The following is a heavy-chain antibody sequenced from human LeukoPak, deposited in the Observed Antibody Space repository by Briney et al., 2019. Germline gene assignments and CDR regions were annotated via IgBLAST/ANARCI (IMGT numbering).Heavy chain of an antibody. CDR1: GYTFTGYY. CDR3: ARYCTTATCSEGDVY. CDR2: NKPNSGDT. J-gene: IGHJ4*02. D-gene: IGHD2-2*01. Sequence: ASVKVSCKASGYTFTGYYIHWVRQAPGQGLEGMGWNKPNSGDTRYAQKFQGRVTMTRDTSISTVYMELSGLRSDDTAVYYCARYCTTATCSEGDVYWGQGTLVTVSS. V-gene: IGHV1-2*02.